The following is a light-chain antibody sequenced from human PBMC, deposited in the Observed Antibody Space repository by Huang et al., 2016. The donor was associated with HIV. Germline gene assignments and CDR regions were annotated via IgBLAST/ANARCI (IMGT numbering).Light chain of an antibody. CDR1: QTVLYTSNNENY. CDR2: WAS. V-gene: IGKV4-1*01. CDR3: QQYYTTPRT. J-gene: IGKJ3*01. Sequence: IVMTQSPDYLPVSLGARAAIKCKSSQTVLYTSNNENYLAWYQKRPGQPPTLLMYWASRRSSGVPDRVSGSGSGTDFTLTINGLQPEDVAVYYCQQYYTTPRTFGPGTKVDIK.